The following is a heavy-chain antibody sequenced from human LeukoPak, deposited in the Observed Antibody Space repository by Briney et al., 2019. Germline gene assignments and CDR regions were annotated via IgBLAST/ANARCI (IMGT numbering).Heavy chain of an antibody. CDR1: GYTLTELS. J-gene: IGHJ6*02. Sequence: ASVTVSCKVSGYTLTELSMHWVRQAPGKGLEWMGGFDPEDGETIYAQKFQGRVTMTEDTSTDTAYMELSSLRSEDTAVYYCATWVAAAGTYFDYYYGMDVWGQGTTVTVSS. V-gene: IGHV1-24*01. CDR2: FDPEDGET. D-gene: IGHD6-13*01. CDR3: ATWVAAAGTYFDYYYGMDV.